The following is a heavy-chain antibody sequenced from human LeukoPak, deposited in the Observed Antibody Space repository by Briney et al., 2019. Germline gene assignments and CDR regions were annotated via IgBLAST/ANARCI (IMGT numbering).Heavy chain of an antibody. D-gene: IGHD4-17*01. Sequence: SGGSLTLSCAASGFTFSSYGMHWVRQAPGKGLEWVAVIWYDGSNKYYADSVKRRFTISRDNSKNTLYLQMNSLRAEDTAVYYCARGGIYGDYNWFDPWGQGTLVTVSS. J-gene: IGHJ5*02. CDR2: IWYDGSNK. V-gene: IGHV3-33*01. CDR1: GFTFSSYG. CDR3: ARGGIYGDYNWFDP.